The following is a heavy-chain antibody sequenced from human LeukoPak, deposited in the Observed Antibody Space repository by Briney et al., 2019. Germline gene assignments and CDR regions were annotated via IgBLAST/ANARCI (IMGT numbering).Heavy chain of an antibody. D-gene: IGHD3-10*01. CDR1: GGSISSYY. Sequence: PSETLSLTCTVSGGSISSYYWSWIRQPPGKGLEWIGYIYYSGSTNYNPSLKSRVTKSVDTSKNQFSLKLSSVTAADTAVYYCAGDPGSGRLKSPYYFDYWGQGTLVTVSS. CDR2: IYYSGST. CDR3: AGDPGSGRLKSPYYFDY. J-gene: IGHJ4*02. V-gene: IGHV4-59*01.